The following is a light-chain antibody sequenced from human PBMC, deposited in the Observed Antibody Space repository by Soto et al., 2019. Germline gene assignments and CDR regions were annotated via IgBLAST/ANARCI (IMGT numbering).Light chain of an antibody. CDR1: ESVRHY. V-gene: IGKV3-11*01. CDR3: QQRTNWPPGYT. CDR2: DAS. J-gene: IGKJ2*01. Sequence: EIVLTQTPATLSLSPGERATLSCRASESVRHYLAWYQQKPGQAPRLLIYDASSRAIGIPDRFSGSGSGTDFTLTISSLEPEDFAVYYCQQRTNWPPGYTFGQGTKLEMK.